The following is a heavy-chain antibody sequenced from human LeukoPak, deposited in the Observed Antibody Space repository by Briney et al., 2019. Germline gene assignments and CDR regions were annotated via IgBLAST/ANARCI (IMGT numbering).Heavy chain of an antibody. J-gene: IGHJ4*02. V-gene: IGHV3-74*03. Sequence: GSLRLSCAASGFTFSSSWMQWVRQAPGQGLVWVSRINSDESVTTYTNSVKGRFTISRDNAKNTLYLQMNSLRAEDTAMYYCLRSRFTTSSFDYWGQGTLVTVSS. CDR2: INSDESVT. D-gene: IGHD2-2*01. CDR3: LRSRFTTSSFDY. CDR1: GFTFSSSW.